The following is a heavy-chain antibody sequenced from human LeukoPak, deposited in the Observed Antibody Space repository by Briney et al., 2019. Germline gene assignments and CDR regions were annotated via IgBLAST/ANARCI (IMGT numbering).Heavy chain of an antibody. J-gene: IGHJ4*02. CDR2: INRSGSI. CDR1: GGSFSAYY. V-gene: IGHV4-34*01. D-gene: IGHD3-10*01. CDR3: SKRGPYYYGSGSYYKGAQYYFDS. Sequence: SETLSLTCAVYGGSFSAYYWTWLRQPPGKGLEWIGEINRSGSINYNPSLKSRVTISVDTSKNQFSLKLSSVTAADTAVYYCSKRGPYYYGSGSYYKGAQYYFDSWGQGPLVTVSS.